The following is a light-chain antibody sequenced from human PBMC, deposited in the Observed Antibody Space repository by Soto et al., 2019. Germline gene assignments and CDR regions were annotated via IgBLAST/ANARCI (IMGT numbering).Light chain of an antibody. Sequence: ETVMTQSPVTLSVSPGDTATLSCRASQRVSSHLAWYQQKPGQAPRLLIYDASNRATGIPARFSGSGSGTDFTLTISSLEPEDFAVYYCQQRSNWPLTFGGGTKVDIK. CDR2: DAS. CDR3: QQRSNWPLT. V-gene: IGKV3-11*01. CDR1: QRVSSH. J-gene: IGKJ4*01.